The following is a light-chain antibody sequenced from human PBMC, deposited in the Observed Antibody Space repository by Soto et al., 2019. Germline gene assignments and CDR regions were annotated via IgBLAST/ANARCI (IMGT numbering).Light chain of an antibody. Sequence: QSALTQPPSASGSPGQSVTISCTGTSSDVGAYNYVSWYQQHPGKAPTLMIYEVSKRPSGVPDRFSGSKSGNTASLTVSGLQAEDEADYYCSSYAGSNNWVFGGGTQLTVL. CDR1: SSDVGAYNY. CDR3: SSYAGSNNWV. J-gene: IGLJ3*02. V-gene: IGLV2-8*01. CDR2: EVS.